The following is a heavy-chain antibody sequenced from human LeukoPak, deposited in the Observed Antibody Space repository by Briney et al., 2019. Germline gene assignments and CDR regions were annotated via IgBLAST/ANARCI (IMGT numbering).Heavy chain of an antibody. V-gene: IGHV3-30*18. Sequence: GCSLRLSCAASGFTFSSYGMHWVRQAPGKGLERVADIVYDGSSKYYADSVKGRFTISRDNSKNTPYLEMNSLRGEDTAVYYCAKEDGGDYGMDVWGQGTTVIVSS. D-gene: IGHD3-10*01. CDR3: AKEDGGDYGMDV. CDR1: GFTFSSYG. J-gene: IGHJ6*02. CDR2: IVYDGSSK.